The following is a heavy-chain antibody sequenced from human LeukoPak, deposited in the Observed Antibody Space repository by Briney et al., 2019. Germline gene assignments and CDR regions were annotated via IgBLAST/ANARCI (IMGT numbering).Heavy chain of an antibody. V-gene: IGHV4-34*01. CDR1: GGSFSGYY. J-gene: IGHJ4*02. D-gene: IGHD6-19*01. Sequence: SETLSLTCAVYGGSFSGYYWSWIRQPPGKGLEWIGEINHSGSTNYNPSLKSRVTISVDTSKNQFSLKLSSVTAADTAVYYCARRDGYSSGWYDTYFDYWGQGTLVTVSS. CDR2: INHSGST. CDR3: ARRDGYSSGWYDTYFDY.